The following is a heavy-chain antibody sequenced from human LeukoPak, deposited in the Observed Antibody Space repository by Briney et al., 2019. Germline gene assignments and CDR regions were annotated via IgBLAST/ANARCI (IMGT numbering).Heavy chain of an antibody. D-gene: IGHD1-1*01. J-gene: IGHJ4*02. CDR3: ARSEVGLMVTTVFDY. V-gene: IGHV4-34*01. Sequence: SETLSLTCAVYGGSFSGYYWSWIRQPPGKGLEWIGEINHSGSTNYNPSLESRVTISVDTSKNQFSLKLSSVTAADTAVYYGARSEVGLMVTTVFDYWGQGTLVTVSS. CDR1: GGSFSGYY. CDR2: INHSGST.